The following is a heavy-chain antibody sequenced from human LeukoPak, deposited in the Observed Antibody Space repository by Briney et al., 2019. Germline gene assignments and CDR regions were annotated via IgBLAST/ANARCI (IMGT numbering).Heavy chain of an antibody. CDR1: GFTFSSYG. CDR2: ISWNSGSI. Sequence: GGSLRLSCAASGFTFSSYGMSWVRQAPGKGLEWVSGISWNSGSIDFADSVKGRFTISRDNAKNSLYLQMNSLRTEDTALYYCAKSVSGYRTPFDYWGQGTLVTVSS. J-gene: IGHJ4*02. V-gene: IGHV3-9*01. D-gene: IGHD3-22*01. CDR3: AKSVSGYRTPFDY.